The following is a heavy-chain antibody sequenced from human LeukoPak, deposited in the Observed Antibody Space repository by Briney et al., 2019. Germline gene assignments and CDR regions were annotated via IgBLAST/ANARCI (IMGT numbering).Heavy chain of an antibody. V-gene: IGHV3-30*18. CDR1: AFPFRNYA. Sequence: GRSLRLSCAASAFPFRNYAMHWLRQAPGKGLEWVAVIASDGNDKHLADSVKGRFTISRDNSRNTLFLQMNSLRPGDTAVYYCAKDGAMAAAGYYFDYWGQGTPVTVSS. CDR3: AKDGAMAAAGYYFDY. CDR2: IASDGNDK. D-gene: IGHD6-13*01. J-gene: IGHJ4*02.